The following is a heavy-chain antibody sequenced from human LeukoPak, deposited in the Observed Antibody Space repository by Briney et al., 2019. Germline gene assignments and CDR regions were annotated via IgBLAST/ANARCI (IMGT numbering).Heavy chain of an antibody. Sequence: ASVKVSCKASGYTFTSYYMHWVRQAPGQGLEWMGWISAYNGNTNYAQKLQGRVTMTTDTSTSTAYMELRSLRSDDTAVYYCARQSVPYIVATDYGYWGQGTLVTVSS. J-gene: IGHJ4*02. CDR1: GYTFTSYY. D-gene: IGHD5-12*01. V-gene: IGHV1-18*04. CDR3: ARQSVPYIVATDYGY. CDR2: ISAYNGNT.